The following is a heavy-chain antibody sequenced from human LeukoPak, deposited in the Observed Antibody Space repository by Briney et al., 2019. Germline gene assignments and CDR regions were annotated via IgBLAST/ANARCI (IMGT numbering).Heavy chain of an antibody. J-gene: IGHJ4*02. CDR2: ISGRGGRT. Sequence: GGSLRLSCAASGFTFSSYAMRWGRQAPGKGLEWVSAISGRGGRTYYADSVKGRFTISRDNSKNTLYLQMNSLRAEDTAVYYCAKVGGSGSYYISHFDYWGQGTLVTVSS. CDR1: GFTFSSYA. V-gene: IGHV3-23*01. D-gene: IGHD3-10*01. CDR3: AKVGGSGSYYISHFDY.